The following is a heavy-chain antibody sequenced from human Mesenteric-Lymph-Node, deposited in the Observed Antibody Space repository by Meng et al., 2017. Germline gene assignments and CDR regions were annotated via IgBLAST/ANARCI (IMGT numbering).Heavy chain of an antibody. V-gene: IGHV3-74*01. CDR3: ARDWEWLLLTLINYGMDV. CDR1: GFTFNNYW. CDR2: IWSDGRTS. Sequence: GGLLRLSCATPGFTFNNYWMHWVRQVPGKGLVWVARIWSDGRTSSDADSVKGRLTISRDNTKNTLYLQINSLRVEDTTVYYCARDWEWLLLTLINYGMDVWGQGTTVTVSS. D-gene: IGHD3-3*01. J-gene: IGHJ6*02.